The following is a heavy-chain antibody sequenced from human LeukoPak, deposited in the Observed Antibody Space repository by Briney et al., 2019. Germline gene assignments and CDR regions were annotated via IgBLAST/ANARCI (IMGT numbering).Heavy chain of an antibody. CDR1: GFTFSSYA. CDR2: ISGSGGST. CDR3: AKDGEQWLVQWLFDY. D-gene: IGHD6-19*01. V-gene: IGHV3-23*01. Sequence: GGSLRLSCAASGFTFSSYAMSWVRQAPGKGLERVSAISGSGGSTYYADSVKGRFTISRDNSKNTLYLQMNSLRAEDTAVYYCAKDGEQWLVQWLFDYWGQGTLVTVSS. J-gene: IGHJ4*02.